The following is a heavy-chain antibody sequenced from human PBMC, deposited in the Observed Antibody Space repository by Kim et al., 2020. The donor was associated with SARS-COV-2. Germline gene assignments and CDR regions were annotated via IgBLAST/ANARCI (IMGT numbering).Heavy chain of an antibody. Sequence: SGNTGYAQKFQGRVSMTRNTSISTAYMELSGLRSEDTAVYYCARITARPCWGQGTLVTVSS. CDR2: SGNT. J-gene: IGHJ4*02. D-gene: IGHD6-6*01. CDR3: ARITARPC. V-gene: IGHV1-8*01.